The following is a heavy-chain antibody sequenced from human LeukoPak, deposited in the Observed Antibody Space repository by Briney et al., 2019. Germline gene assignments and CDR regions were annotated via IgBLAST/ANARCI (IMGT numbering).Heavy chain of an antibody. CDR1: GFNFCSYA. Sequence: LSGGPLRLSCAASGFNFCSYAMHWVRQAPGKGLEYVSAISSNGGSTYYANSVKGRFTISRDDSKNTLYLQMGSLRAEDMAVYYCARGTDSSGYYHFDYWGQGTLVTVSS. J-gene: IGHJ4*02. D-gene: IGHD3-22*01. CDR2: ISSNGGST. CDR3: ARGTDSSGYYHFDY. V-gene: IGHV3-64*01.